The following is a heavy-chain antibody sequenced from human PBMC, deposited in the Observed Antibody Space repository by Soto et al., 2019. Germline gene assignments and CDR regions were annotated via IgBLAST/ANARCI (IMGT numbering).Heavy chain of an antibody. CDR1: GCTFSKNA. CDR2: ISVNAGST. J-gene: IGHJ6*02. V-gene: IGHV3-23*01. Sequence: DGARGRSCASSGCTFSKNAMSWVRQAPGEGLEGVSSISVNAGSTYYAYSVKGRLTISRDNSKNTLYLQMNSLRAEETAVYYCAKSRQQVIGYHYYYGMDVWGQGTMVSVSS. CDR3: AKSRQQVIGYHYYYGMDV. D-gene: IGHD2-21*01.